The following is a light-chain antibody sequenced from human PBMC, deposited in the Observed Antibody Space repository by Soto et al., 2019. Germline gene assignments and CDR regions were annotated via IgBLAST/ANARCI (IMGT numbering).Light chain of an antibody. V-gene: IGLV1-40*01. CDR3: QSYDSTLSGYV. J-gene: IGLJ1*01. Sequence: QSFLTQPPSVSGAPGQTVTISCTGSSSNIGARYDVHWYQQLPGTAPKLLIYGNNNRPSGVPDRISGSKSDTSASLAITGLQAEDEADYYCQSYDSTLSGYVFGTGTKVTVL. CDR1: SSNIGARYD. CDR2: GNN.